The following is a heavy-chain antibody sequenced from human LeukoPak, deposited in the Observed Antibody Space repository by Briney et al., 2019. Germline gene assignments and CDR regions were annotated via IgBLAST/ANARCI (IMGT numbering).Heavy chain of an antibody. CDR2: VYHSGST. J-gene: IGHJ4*02. CDR1: GGSISSSSYY. Sequence: AETLSLTCTVSGGSISSSSYYWVWIRQPPGKGLEWIGSVYHSGSTYYNPALKSRVTIGVYASKNQFSRKLSSVTPADAAVYYCASDPAGTTEVSDYWGQGTLVTVSS. D-gene: IGHD1-7*01. V-gene: IGHV4-39*07. CDR3: ASDPAGTTEVSDY.